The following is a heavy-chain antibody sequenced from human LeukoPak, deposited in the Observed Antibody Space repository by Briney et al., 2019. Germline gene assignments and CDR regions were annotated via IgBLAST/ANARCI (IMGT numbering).Heavy chain of an antibody. CDR2: IYSGGST. Sequence: PGGSLRLSCAASGFTVSSNYMSWVRQAPGKGLEWVSDIYSGGSTYYADSVKGRFTISRDNSKNTLYLQMNSLRAEDTAVYYCARTGIAVAGMFNWGQGTLVTVSS. J-gene: IGHJ4*02. CDR1: GFTVSSNY. CDR3: ARTGIAVAGMFN. D-gene: IGHD6-19*01. V-gene: IGHV3-53*01.